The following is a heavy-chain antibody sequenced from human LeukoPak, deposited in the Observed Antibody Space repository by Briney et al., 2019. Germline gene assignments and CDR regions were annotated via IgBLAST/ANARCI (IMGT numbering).Heavy chain of an antibody. Sequence: ASVKVSCKASGYTFTSYGISWVRQAPGQGLEWMGWISAYNGNTNYAQKLQGRVTMTTDTSTSTAYMELRGLRSDDTAVYYCARDLLEDYYGSGSYYTTFDYWGQGTPVTVSS. V-gene: IGHV1-18*01. CDR3: ARDLLEDYYGSGSYYTTFDY. CDR2: ISAYNGNT. D-gene: IGHD3-10*01. J-gene: IGHJ4*02. CDR1: GYTFTSYG.